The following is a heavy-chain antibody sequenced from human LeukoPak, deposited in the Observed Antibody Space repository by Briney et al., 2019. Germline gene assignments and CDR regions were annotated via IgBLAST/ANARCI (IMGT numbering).Heavy chain of an antibody. CDR1: GFTFSSYA. D-gene: IGHD2-15*01. V-gene: IGHV3-23*01. Sequence: PGGSLRLSCAASGFTFSSYAMSWVRQAPGKGLEWVSAISGSGGSTYYADSVKGRFTISRDNSKNTLYLQMNSLRAEDTAVYYCAKDPHVVVVRDTLGVSDYWGQGTLVTVSS. J-gene: IGHJ4*02. CDR2: ISGSGGST. CDR3: AKDPHVVVVRDTLGVSDY.